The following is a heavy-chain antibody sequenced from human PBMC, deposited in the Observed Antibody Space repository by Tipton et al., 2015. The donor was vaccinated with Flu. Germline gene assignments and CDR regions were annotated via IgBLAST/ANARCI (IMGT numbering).Heavy chain of an antibody. V-gene: IGHV4-38-2*02. Sequence: TLSLTCSVSGDSIGSGYFWGWIRQPPGQGLEWIGNVHRTGSPYYNPSLKSRVTMSVDTSKNQFSLRLSSVTAADTAVYYCARGSHTAMVPLDYWGRGTLVTVSS. CDR1: GDSIGSGYF. CDR2: VHRTGSP. D-gene: IGHD5-18*01. J-gene: IGHJ4*02. CDR3: ARGSHTAMVPLDY.